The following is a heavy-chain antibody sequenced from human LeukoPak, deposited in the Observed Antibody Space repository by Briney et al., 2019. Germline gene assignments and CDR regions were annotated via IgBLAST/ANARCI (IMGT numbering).Heavy chain of an antibody. Sequence: PGGSLRLSCAASGFTFSCHSMNWVRQAPGKGLEWVSSISSSSSYIYYADSVKGRFTISRDNAKNSLYLQMNSLRAEDTAVYYCARDAISAFDIWGQGTMVTVSS. CDR2: ISSSSSYI. V-gene: IGHV3-21*01. CDR1: GFTFSCHS. CDR3: ARDAISAFDI. J-gene: IGHJ3*02.